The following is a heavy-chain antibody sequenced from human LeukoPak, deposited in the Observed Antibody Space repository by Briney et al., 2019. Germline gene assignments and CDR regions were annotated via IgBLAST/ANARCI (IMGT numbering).Heavy chain of an antibody. Sequence: WASVKVSCKASGYPFSSYNIHWVRQAPGQGLEWMGWINPNSGGTNSAQKFQGRVTMTRDTSVSTAYMELSRLRSDDTAVYYCARDHCTSSGCYEYYYYGVDVWGQGTTVTVSS. J-gene: IGHJ6*02. CDR3: ARDHCTSSGCYEYYYYGVDV. V-gene: IGHV1-2*02. D-gene: IGHD2-2*01. CDR1: GYPFSSYN. CDR2: INPNSGGT.